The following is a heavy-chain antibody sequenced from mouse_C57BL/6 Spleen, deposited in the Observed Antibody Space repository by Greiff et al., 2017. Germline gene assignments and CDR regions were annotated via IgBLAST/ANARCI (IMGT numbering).Heavy chain of an antibody. CDR3: ARKWDGYYFDY. CDR2: ISYDGSN. Sequence: VQLKESGPGLVKPSQSLSLTCSVTGYSITSGYYWNWIRQFPGNKLEWMGYISYDGSNNYNPSLKNRISITRDTSKNQFFLKLNSVTTEDTATYYCARKWDGYYFDYWGQGTTLTVSS. J-gene: IGHJ2*01. V-gene: IGHV3-6*01. D-gene: IGHD1-3*01. CDR1: GYSITSGYY.